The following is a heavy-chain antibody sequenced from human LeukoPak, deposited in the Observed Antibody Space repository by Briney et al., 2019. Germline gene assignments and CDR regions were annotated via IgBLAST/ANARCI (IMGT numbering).Heavy chain of an antibody. CDR1: GYTFTSYD. D-gene: IGHD6-19*01. CDR2: MNPNSGNT. Sequence: ASVKVSCKASGYTFTSYDINWVRQATGQGLEWMGWMNPNSGNTVYAQKFQGRVNMTRNTSISTAYMELSSLRSEDTAVYYCARGRGSGWYRDNWFDPWGQGTLVTVSS. V-gene: IGHV1-8*01. J-gene: IGHJ5*02. CDR3: ARGRGSGWYRDNWFDP.